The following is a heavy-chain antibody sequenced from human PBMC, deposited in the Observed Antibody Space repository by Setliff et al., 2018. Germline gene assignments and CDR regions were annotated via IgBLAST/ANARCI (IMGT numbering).Heavy chain of an antibody. CDR2: INHSGST. CDR3: ARATRKDYVWGSYGGFDY. CDR1: GGSFSGYY. J-gene: IGHJ4*02. D-gene: IGHD3-16*01. V-gene: IGHV4-34*01. Sequence: SETLSLTCAVYGGSFSGYYWSWIRQPPGKGLEWIGEINHSGSTNYNPSLKSRVTISVDTSKNQFSLKLGSVTAADKAVYYCARATRKDYVWGSYGGFDYWGQGTLVTVSS.